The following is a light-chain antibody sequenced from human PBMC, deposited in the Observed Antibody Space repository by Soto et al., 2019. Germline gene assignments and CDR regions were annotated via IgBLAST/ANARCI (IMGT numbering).Light chain of an antibody. J-gene: IGKJ3*01. Sequence: DIQMTQSPSSLSASVGDRVTITCRASQGISNYVAWYQQKTGTAPKVLISAASTLQSGIPSRFSGSGFGTDFTLNISSLQPEDVATYYCQKYSSAPFTFGPGTKVEIK. CDR2: AAS. V-gene: IGKV1-27*01. CDR3: QKYSSAPFT. CDR1: QGISNY.